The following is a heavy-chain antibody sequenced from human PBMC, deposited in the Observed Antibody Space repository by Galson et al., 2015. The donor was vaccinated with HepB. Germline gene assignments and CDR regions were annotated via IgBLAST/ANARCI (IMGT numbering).Heavy chain of an antibody. CDR2: INKDGSEK. D-gene: IGHD6-13*01. V-gene: IGHV3-7*01. CDR3: VRDREVAGGGDWFDP. Sequence: SLRLSCAASGFSISDYYMTWVRQAPGKGLEWMANINKDGSEKYYVDSVKGRFTISRDDAKRSLWLQMNSLRVEDTAVYYCVRDREVAGGGDWFDPWGQGTLVTVSS. CDR1: GFSISDYY. J-gene: IGHJ5*02.